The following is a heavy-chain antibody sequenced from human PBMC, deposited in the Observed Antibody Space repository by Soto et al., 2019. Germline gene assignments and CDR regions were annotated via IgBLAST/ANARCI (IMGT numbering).Heavy chain of an antibody. J-gene: IGHJ4*02. CDR1: GGSISSGNYY. V-gene: IGHV4-30-4*01. D-gene: IGHD1-26*01. CDR3: ARVISYGYFDY. CDR2: ISYSGST. Sequence: PSETLSLTCTVSGGSISSGNYYWSWIRQPPGKGLEWIGFISYSGSTYYSTSLKSRVTISVDTSKNQFSLKLSSVTAADTAVYYCARVISYGYFDYWGQGTLVTVSS.